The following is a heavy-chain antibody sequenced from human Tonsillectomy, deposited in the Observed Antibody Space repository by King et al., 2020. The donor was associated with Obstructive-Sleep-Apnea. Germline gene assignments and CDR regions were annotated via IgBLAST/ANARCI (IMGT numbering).Heavy chain of an antibody. D-gene: IGHD6-19*01. Sequence: VQLVESGAEVRKPGESLRISCKGYGDKSTKAFIAWVRQGPGKGLECVGQIDPGGSYIDYAPSFQGHVTLSVDNSISTAYLQWKSLKASDTAMYYCVRFSEAGVNWGQGTRVVVSS. CDR2: IDPGGSYI. CDR3: VRFSEAGVN. J-gene: IGHJ4*02. V-gene: IGHV5-10-1*03. CDR1: GDKSTKAF.